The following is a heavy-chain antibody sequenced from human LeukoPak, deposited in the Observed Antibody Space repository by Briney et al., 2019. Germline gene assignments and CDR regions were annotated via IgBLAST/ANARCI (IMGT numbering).Heavy chain of an antibody. D-gene: IGHD3-3*01. V-gene: IGHV3-30*02. J-gene: IGHJ4*02. CDR1: GFTFSSYG. CDR3: AKGGYTIFGVVIIH. Sequence: GGSLRLSCAASGFTFSSYGMHWVRQAPGKGLEWVAFIRYDGSNKYYADSVKGRFTISRDNSKNTLYLQMNSLRAEDTAVYYCAKGGYTIFGVVIIHWGQGTLVTVSS. CDR2: IRYDGSNK.